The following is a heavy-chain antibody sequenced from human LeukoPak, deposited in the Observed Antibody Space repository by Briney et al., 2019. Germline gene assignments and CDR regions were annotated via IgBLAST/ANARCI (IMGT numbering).Heavy chain of an antibody. CDR1: GFTFSSYG. Sequence: GGSLRLSCAASGFTFSSYGMSWVRQAPGKGLEWVSAISGSGGSTYYADSVKGRFTISRDNSKNTLYLQMNSLRAEDTAVYYCAKDPYYDILTGYFDYWGQGTLVTVSS. V-gene: IGHV3-23*01. CDR2: ISGSGGST. J-gene: IGHJ4*02. D-gene: IGHD3-9*01. CDR3: AKDPYYDILTGYFDY.